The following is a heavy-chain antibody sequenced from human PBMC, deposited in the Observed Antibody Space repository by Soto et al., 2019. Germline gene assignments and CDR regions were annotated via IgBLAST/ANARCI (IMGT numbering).Heavy chain of an antibody. D-gene: IGHD3-16*01. CDR1: GFTFSSFS. V-gene: IGHV3-30-3*01. Sequence: QEQLVESGGGVVQPGRSLRLSCAASGFTFSSFSVHWVRQAPDKGLEWVALISYDGDDKYHADSVKGRFTISRDNSKNTLFLQMNSLRPEDTAVYYCARGGPGAYPPGMDVWGQGTTVTVSS. CDR3: ARGGPGAYPPGMDV. J-gene: IGHJ6*02. CDR2: ISYDGDDK.